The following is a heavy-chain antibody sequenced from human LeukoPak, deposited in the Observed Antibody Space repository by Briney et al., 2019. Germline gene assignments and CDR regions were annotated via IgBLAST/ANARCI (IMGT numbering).Heavy chain of an antibody. D-gene: IGHD3-9*01. V-gene: IGHV1-18*01. CDR3: ACDLYSGYWLLDY. J-gene: IGHJ4*02. Sequence: ASPKVSCKAPGYTLTNYGISTVRPAPGPGVGWMGWISTYSGNTKSAQKRQGRVTITTETTTSTAYMELRSLRSDDTTVYYSACDLYSGYWLLDYWGQGTLVTVSS. CDR1: GYTLTNYG. CDR2: ISTYSGNT.